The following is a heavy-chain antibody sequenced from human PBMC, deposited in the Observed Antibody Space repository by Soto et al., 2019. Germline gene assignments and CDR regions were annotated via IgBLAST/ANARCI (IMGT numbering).Heavy chain of an antibody. CDR1: GFTFSRYA. D-gene: IGHD4-17*01. V-gene: IGHV3-23*01. Sequence: EVQLLESGGDLVQPGGSLRLSCVASGFTFSRYAFTWVRQTPGKGLEWVSTIFESGRSTYYADSVKGRFTISRDNSKNTLYLQMNSLRVEDTAIYFCAREIRGTTVTTNFDYWGQGTLVTVSS. CDR3: AREIRGTTVTTNFDY. CDR2: IFESGRST. J-gene: IGHJ4*02.